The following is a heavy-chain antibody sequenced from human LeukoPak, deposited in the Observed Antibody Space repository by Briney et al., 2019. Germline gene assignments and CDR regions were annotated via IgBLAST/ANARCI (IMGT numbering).Heavy chain of an antibody. Sequence: ASVKVSCKVSGYTFTDYYMHWVQQAPGKGLEWMGLVDPEDGETIYAEKFQGRVTITADTSTDTAYMELRSLRSDDTAVYYCATTSTAMVPYFDYWGQGTLVTVSS. CDR1: GYTFTDYY. D-gene: IGHD5-18*01. V-gene: IGHV1-69-2*01. CDR3: ATTSTAMVPYFDY. J-gene: IGHJ4*02. CDR2: VDPEDGET.